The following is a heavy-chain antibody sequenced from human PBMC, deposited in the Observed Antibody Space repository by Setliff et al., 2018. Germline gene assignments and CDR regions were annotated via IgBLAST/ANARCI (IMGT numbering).Heavy chain of an antibody. CDR2: TIPMFDRP. CDR3: ARGNMDVVAAGGKYSGLAF. V-gene: IGHV1-69*13. Sequence: SVKVSCKTSGGTFKNHAISWVRQAPGQGLEWMGGTIPMFDRPNYAQKFQGRVAITADESTNTAHIEISSLRYEDTAVYYCARGNMDVVAAGGKYSGLAFWGQGTTVTVSS. J-gene: IGHJ6*02. D-gene: IGHD6-13*01. CDR1: GGTFKNHA.